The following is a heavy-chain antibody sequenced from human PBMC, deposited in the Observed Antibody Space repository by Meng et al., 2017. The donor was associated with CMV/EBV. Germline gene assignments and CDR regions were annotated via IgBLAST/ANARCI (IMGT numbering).Heavy chain of an antibody. Sequence: QGTLQPWGAGLLKPSETLSLTCAVYGGSFSGYYWSWIRQPPGKGLEWIGEINHSGSTNYNPSLKSRVTISVDTSKNQFSLKLSSVTAADTAVYYCARESMVRGEDWGQGTLVTVSS. CDR1: GGSFSGYY. CDR2: INHSGST. CDR3: ARESMVRGED. J-gene: IGHJ4*02. V-gene: IGHV4-34*01. D-gene: IGHD3-10*01.